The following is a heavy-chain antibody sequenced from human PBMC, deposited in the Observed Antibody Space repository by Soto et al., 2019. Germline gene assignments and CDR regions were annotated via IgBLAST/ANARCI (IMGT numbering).Heavy chain of an antibody. V-gene: IGHV3-48*02. CDR1: GFTFSSYS. Sequence: EVQLVESGGGLVQPGGSLRLSCAASGFTFSSYSMNWVRQAPGKGLEWVSYISSSSSTIYYADSVKGRYTISRDNAKNSLYLQMNSLSDEDTAVYYCASSRLELRGRDYWGQGTLVTVSS. CDR2: ISSSSSTI. D-gene: IGHD1-7*01. J-gene: IGHJ4*02. CDR3: ASSRLELRGRDY.